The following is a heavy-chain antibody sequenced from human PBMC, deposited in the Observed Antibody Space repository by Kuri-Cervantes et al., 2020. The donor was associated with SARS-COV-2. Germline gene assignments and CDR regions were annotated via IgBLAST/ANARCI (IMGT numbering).Heavy chain of an antibody. CDR1: GFTFSSYS. V-gene: IGHV3-30*03. J-gene: IGHJ4*02. Sequence: GESLKISCAASGFTFSSYSMNWVRQAPGKGLEWVAVISYDGSNKYYADSVKGRFTISRDNAKNSLYLQMNSLRAEDTAVYYCARQWELPNLGDFDYWGQGTLVTVSS. CDR2: ISYDGSNK. D-gene: IGHD1-26*01. CDR3: ARQWELPNLGDFDY.